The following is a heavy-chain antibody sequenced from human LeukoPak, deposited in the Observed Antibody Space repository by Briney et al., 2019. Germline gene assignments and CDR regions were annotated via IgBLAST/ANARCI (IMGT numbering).Heavy chain of an antibody. CDR1: EFTFSSYW. Sequence: PGGSLRLSCAASEFTFSSYWMSWVRQAPGKGLEWVANIKQDGSEKYYVDSVKGRFTISRDNAKNSLYLQMNSLRTEDSVVYYCARDPGQRGGYYYYYYMDVWGKGTTVTVSS. CDR2: IKQDGSEK. V-gene: IGHV3-7*01. J-gene: IGHJ6*03. D-gene: IGHD3-16*01. CDR3: ARDPGQRGGYYYYYYMDV.